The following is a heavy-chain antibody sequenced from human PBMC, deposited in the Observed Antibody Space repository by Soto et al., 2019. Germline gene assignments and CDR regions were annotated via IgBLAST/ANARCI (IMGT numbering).Heavy chain of an antibody. CDR1: GFTFSTTG. CDR2: ISSGSEYI. Sequence: EVQLVESGGGLVKPGGSLRLSCAASGFTFSTTGMNWVRQAPGKGLEWVSSISSGSEYILHADSVKGRLTTSRDNAKNSVYLQMNNLRVEDTAVYYCAKDGAAGSVLDVWGQGTTVTVSS. V-gene: IGHV3-21*02. D-gene: IGHD6-13*01. J-gene: IGHJ6*02. CDR3: AKDGAAGSVLDV.